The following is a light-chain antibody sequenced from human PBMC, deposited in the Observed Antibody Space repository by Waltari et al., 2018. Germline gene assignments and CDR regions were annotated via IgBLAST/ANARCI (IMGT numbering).Light chain of an antibody. CDR1: QSVSDHVNNKNY. Sequence: DIVMTQSPDSLTVSPGERATINCRSSQSVSDHVNNKNYLAWYRQKPGQPPKLLISWASTREFGVPDRFSGSGSGTEFTLTISSLQPEDVEVYYCQQYYNTPPTFGQGTKVEIK. J-gene: IGKJ1*01. V-gene: IGKV4-1*01. CDR3: QQYYNTPPT. CDR2: WAS.